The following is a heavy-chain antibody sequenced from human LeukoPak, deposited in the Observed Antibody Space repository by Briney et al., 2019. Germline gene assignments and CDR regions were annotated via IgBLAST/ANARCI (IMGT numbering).Heavy chain of an antibody. J-gene: IGHJ5*02. CDR2: MNPNSGNT. V-gene: IGHV1-8*01. CDR1: GYTFTSYD. D-gene: IGHD3-3*01. Sequence: ASVTVSCKASGYTFTSYDINWVRQAPGQGLEWMGWMNPNSGNTGYAQTFQGRVTMTRNTSISTAYMELSSLRSEDTAVYYCARENRNYDFWSGYYTHWFDPWGQGTLVTVSS. CDR3: ARENRNYDFWSGYYTHWFDP.